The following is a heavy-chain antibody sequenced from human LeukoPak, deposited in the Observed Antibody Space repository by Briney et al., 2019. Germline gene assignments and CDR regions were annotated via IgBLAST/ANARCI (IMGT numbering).Heavy chain of an antibody. J-gene: IGHJ4*02. D-gene: IGHD3-3*01. V-gene: IGHV1-69*02. CDR1: GGTFSSYT. CDR3: ASNFLEWLSPESDDY. Sequence: GASVKVSCKASGGTFSSYTISWVRQAPGQGLEWMGRIIPILGIANYAHKFQGRVTITADKSTSTAYMELSSLRSEDTAVYYCASNFLEWLSPESDDYWGQGTLVTVSS. CDR2: IIPILGIA.